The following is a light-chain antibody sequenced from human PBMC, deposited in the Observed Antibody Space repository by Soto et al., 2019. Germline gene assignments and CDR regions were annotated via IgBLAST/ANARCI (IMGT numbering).Light chain of an antibody. V-gene: IGKV1-5*03. CDR3: LQLNTFPWT. Sequence: DIQMTQSPFTLSGSVGDRLNMTCRASQNIGSWVAWYQQQQGKXPKXXINKVSNLESGVPSRISGSGSGTEFTLNISSLQPDDGATDYCLQLNTFPWTFGQGTKVDIK. J-gene: IGKJ1*01. CDR1: QNIGSW. CDR2: KVS.